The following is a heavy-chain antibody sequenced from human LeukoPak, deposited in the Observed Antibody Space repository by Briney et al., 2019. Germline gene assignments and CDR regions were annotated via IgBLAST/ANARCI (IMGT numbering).Heavy chain of an antibody. J-gene: IGHJ4*02. CDR1: GGTFSSYA. D-gene: IGHD5-18*01. CDR3: ARGRGYSYGYADY. CDR2: IIPIFGTA. Sequence: ASVKVSCKASGGTFSSYAIGWVRQAPGQGLEWMGGIIPIFGTANYAQKFQGRVTITADESTSTAYMELSTLRSDDTAVYYRARGRGYSYGYADYWGQGTLVTVSS. V-gene: IGHV1-69*13.